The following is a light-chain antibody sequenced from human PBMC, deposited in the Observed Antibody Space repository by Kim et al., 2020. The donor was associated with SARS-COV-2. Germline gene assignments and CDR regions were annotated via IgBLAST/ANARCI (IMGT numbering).Light chain of an antibody. CDR3: QQNRPSFS. V-gene: IGKV3-20*01. J-gene: IGKJ4*01. CDR2: GAT. Sequence: LSPGERATLSCRASQGIPRNSVAWYQHKPGQVTRLLIGGATSRATGIPDRFSGSGAGTDFTLVISRLEPEDVGVYYWQQNRPSFSFGGGTKVDIK. CDR1: QGIPRNS.